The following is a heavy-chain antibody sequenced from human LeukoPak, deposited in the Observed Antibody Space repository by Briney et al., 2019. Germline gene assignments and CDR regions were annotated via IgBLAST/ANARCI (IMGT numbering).Heavy chain of an antibody. CDR2: IRGSGDST. D-gene: IGHD6-13*01. CDR3: AKIQSSRWGVYDAFDI. Sequence: SGGSLRLSCAASGFTFSSYAMSWVRQAPGKGLEWVSSIRGSGDSTYYPDSVKGRFTISRDNSKNTLYLQMNSLRAEDTAVYYCAKIQSSRWGVYDAFDIRGQGTMVTVSS. J-gene: IGHJ3*02. V-gene: IGHV3-23*01. CDR1: GFTFSSYA.